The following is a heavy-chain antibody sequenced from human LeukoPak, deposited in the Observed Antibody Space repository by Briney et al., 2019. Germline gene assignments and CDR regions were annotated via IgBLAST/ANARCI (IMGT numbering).Heavy chain of an antibody. V-gene: IGHV3-53*01. CDR1: GFTISSNY. CDR3: ARDHRIGGS. D-gene: IGHD3-16*01. Sequence: LXLSCAASGFTISSNYMTWVRQAPGRGLEWVSVIYSYGSTFYADSVKGRFTISRDSSKNTLYLQMNSLRAEDTAVYYCARDHRIGGSWGQGTLVTVSS. J-gene: IGHJ4*02. CDR2: IYSYGST.